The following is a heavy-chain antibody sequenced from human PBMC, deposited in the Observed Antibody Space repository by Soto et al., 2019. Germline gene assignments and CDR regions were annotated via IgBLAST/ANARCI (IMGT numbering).Heavy chain of an antibody. Sequence: DVQLEESGGALVQPGRSLRLSCAASGFTFDDYAMYWVRQVLGKGLEWVSSISWNSGNIGYADSVKGRFTTSRDNAENSLYLQMNSLRPEDTALYYCVRSKGGYSYGTPFDYCGQGTLVTVSS. CDR1: GFTFDDYA. V-gene: IGHV3-9*01. J-gene: IGHJ4*02. CDR3: VRSKGGYSYGTPFDY. D-gene: IGHD5-18*01. CDR2: ISWNSGNI.